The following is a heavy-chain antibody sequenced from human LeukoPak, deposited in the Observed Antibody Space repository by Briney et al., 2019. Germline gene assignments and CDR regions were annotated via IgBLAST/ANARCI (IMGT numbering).Heavy chain of an antibody. V-gene: IGHV3-7*03. CDR3: ARGAYYDFWSGYYLPHFDY. Sequence: GGSLRLSCAASGFTFSSYWMSWVRQAPGKGLEWVANIKQDGSEKYYVDSVKGRFTISRDNAKNSLYLQMNSLRAEDTAVYYCARGAYYDFWSGYYLPHFDYWGQGTLVTVSS. CDR1: GFTFSSYW. J-gene: IGHJ4*02. CDR2: IKQDGSEK. D-gene: IGHD3-3*01.